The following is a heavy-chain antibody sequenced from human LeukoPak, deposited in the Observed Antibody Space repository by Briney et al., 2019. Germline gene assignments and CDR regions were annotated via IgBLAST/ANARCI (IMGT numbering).Heavy chain of an antibody. J-gene: IGHJ3*01. Sequence: SGGSLRLSCAASGFTFSSSWMNWVRQAPGKGLEWVANIKQDGSEKYYVDSVQGRFTVSRDNAQNAVFLQMTYLRADDTAVYYCARWKMELERNAFDFWGQGTVVTVSS. CDR1: GFTFSSSW. CDR3: ARWKMELERNAFDF. V-gene: IGHV3-7*01. D-gene: IGHD1-26*01. CDR2: IKQDGSEK.